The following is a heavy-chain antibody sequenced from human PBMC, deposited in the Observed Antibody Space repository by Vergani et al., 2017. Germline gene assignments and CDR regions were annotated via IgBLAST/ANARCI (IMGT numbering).Heavy chain of an antibody. D-gene: IGHD3-22*01. CDR2: INHSGST. Sequence: QVQLQESGPGLVKPSETLSLTCTVSGGSFSGYYWSWIRQPPGKGLEWIGEINHSGSTNYNPSLKSRVTISVDTSKNQFSLKLSSVTAADTAVYYCARGYYYYDSSGYYQKRAPFDYWGQGTLVTVSS. CDR3: ARGYYYYDSSGYYQKRAPFDY. J-gene: IGHJ4*02. V-gene: IGHV4-34*01. CDR1: GGSFSGYY.